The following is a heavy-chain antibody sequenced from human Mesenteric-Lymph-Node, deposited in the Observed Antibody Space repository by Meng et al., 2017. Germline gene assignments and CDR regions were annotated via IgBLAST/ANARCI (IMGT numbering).Heavy chain of an antibody. CDR2: IYPGDSDT. CDR1: GYSFTSYW. V-gene: IGHV5-51*01. D-gene: IGHD1-26*01. J-gene: IGHJ3*02. Sequence: GESLKISCKGSGYSFTSYWIGWVRQMPGKGLEWMGIIYPGDSDTRYSPSFQGQVTISADKSISTAYLQWSSLKASDTAIYFCGGSMYGWSHRQAFDIWGQGTMVTVSS. CDR3: GGSMYGWSHRQAFDI.